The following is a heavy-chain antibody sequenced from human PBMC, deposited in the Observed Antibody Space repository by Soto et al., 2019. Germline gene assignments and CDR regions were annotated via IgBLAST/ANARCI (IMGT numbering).Heavy chain of an antibody. J-gene: IGHJ3*02. Sequence: PGGSLRLSCAASGFTFSSYAMHWVRQAPGKVLEYVSAISSNGGSTYYANSVKGRFTISRDNSKNTLYLQMGSLRAEDMAVYYCAKVAVAGRGDAFDICGQGTMVTVSS. CDR2: ISSNGGST. V-gene: IGHV3-64*01. D-gene: IGHD6-19*01. CDR1: GFTFSSYA. CDR3: AKVAVAGRGDAFDI.